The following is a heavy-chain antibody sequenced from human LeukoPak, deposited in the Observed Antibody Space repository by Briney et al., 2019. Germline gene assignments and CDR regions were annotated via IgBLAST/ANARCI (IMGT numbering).Heavy chain of an antibody. CDR1: VYAFTSSY. CDR2: INPNRCGT. D-gene: IGHD5-12*01. V-gene: IGHV1-2*02. CDR3: ASMLQIVTTDPFDI. Sequence: ASVKVSCKASVYAFTSSYLHGLRQAPGQGLRWMGWINPNRCGTNYEQNFQGRVTMTRDTSISTAYMVLRSLRSDDTAVYYCASMLQIVTTDPFDIWGQGTMVTVSS. J-gene: IGHJ3*02.